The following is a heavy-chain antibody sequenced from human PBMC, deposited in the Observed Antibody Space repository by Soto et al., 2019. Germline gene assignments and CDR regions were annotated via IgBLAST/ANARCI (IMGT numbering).Heavy chain of an antibody. J-gene: IGHJ6*02. Sequence: PSETLSLTCAVYGGSFSGYYWSWIRQPPGKGLEWIGEINHSGSTNYNPSLKSRVTISVDTSKNQFSLKLSSVTAADTAVYYCARDRLRFLEWYSYGMDVWGQGTTVTVSS. CDR2: INHSGST. D-gene: IGHD3-3*01. CDR3: ARDRLRFLEWYSYGMDV. CDR1: GGSFSGYY. V-gene: IGHV4-34*01.